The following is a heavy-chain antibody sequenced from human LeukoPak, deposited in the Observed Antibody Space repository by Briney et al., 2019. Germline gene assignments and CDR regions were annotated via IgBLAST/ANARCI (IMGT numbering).Heavy chain of an antibody. CDR1: GGSISSSSYY. D-gene: IGHD4-17*01. Sequence: ETLSLTCTVSGGSISSSSYYWGWIRQAPGKGLEWVSVIYSGGSTYYADSVKGRFTISRDNSKNTLYLQMNSLRAEDTAVYYCARARDYGDEFDYWGQGTLVTVSS. V-gene: IGHV3-53*01. CDR2: IYSGGST. CDR3: ARARDYGDEFDY. J-gene: IGHJ4*02.